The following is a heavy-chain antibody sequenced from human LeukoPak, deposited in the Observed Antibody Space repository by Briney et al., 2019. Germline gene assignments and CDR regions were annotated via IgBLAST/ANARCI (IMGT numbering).Heavy chain of an antibody. CDR3: AKDRTPPYYDFWSGYSTFDY. V-gene: IGHV3-23*01. CDR1: GFTFSSYA. CDR2: ISGSGGST. J-gene: IGHJ4*02. D-gene: IGHD3-3*01. Sequence: TGGSLRLSCAASGFTFSSYAMSWVRQAPGKGLEWVSAISGSGGSTYYADSVKGRFTISRDNSKNTLYLQMNSLRAEDTAVYYCAKDRTPPYYDFWSGYSTFDYWGQGTLVTVSS.